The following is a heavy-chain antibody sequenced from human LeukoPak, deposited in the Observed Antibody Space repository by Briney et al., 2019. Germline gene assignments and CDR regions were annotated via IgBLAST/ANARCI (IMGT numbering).Heavy chain of an antibody. CDR3: ARDKPRGSYYGSIFDS. CDR2: KRDECGEI. CDR1: GFSPRSSW. J-gene: IGHJ4*02. Sequence: GGSLRLSCEAPGFSPRSSWVSWVRQAPGEGVGWVANKRDECGEIYYVDSVTGRFTSSRANAKNSLFLQMNSLRAEDAAVYYCARDKPRGSYYGSIFDSWGQGTLVTVSS. V-gene: IGHV3-7*01. D-gene: IGHD1-26*01.